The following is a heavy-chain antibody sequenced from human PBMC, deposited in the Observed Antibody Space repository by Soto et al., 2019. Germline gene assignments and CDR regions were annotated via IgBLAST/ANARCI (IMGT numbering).Heavy chain of an antibody. Sequence: PGESLKISCKGSGYSFTSYWISWVRQMPGKGLEWMGRIDPSDSYTNYSPSFQGHVTISADKSISTAYLQWSSLKASDTAMYYCARQITIFRVVYGMDVWGQGTTVTVSS. D-gene: IGHD3-3*01. CDR2: IDPSDSYT. J-gene: IGHJ6*02. CDR3: ARQITIFRVVYGMDV. CDR1: GYSFTSYW. V-gene: IGHV5-10-1*01.